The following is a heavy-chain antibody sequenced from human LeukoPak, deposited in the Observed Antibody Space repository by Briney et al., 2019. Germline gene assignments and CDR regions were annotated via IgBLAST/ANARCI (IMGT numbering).Heavy chain of an antibody. CDR1: GFTFSSYS. V-gene: IGHV3-48*04. CDR3: ARLGLEVGGPNWFDP. CDR2: ISSRSSNI. D-gene: IGHD1-1*01. Sequence: GGSLRLSCAASGFTFSSYSMNWVRQAPGKGLEWVSYISSRSSNIYYADSVKGRFTISRDNAKNSLYLQMNSLRVEDTAVYYCARLGLEVGGPNWFDPWGQGTLVTVSS. J-gene: IGHJ5*02.